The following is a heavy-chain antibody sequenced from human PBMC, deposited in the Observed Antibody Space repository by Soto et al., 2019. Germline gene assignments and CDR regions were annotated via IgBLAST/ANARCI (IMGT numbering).Heavy chain of an antibody. CDR3: ARDRFDYGDYPDFYFDY. V-gene: IGHV1-18*01. CDR2: ISAYNGNT. D-gene: IGHD4-17*01. Sequence: ASVKVSCKASGYTFTSYGISWVRQAPGQGLEWMGWISAYNGNTNYAQKLQGRVTMTTDTSTSTAYMELRSLRSDDTAVYYCARDRFDYGDYPDFYFDYWGQGALVTVSS. CDR1: GYTFTSYG. J-gene: IGHJ4*02.